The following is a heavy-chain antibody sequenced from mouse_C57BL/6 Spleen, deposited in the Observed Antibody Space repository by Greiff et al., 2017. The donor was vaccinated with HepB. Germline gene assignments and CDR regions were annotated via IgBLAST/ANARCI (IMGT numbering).Heavy chain of an antibody. J-gene: IGHJ1*03. CDR1: GYAFSSSW. Sequence: LQESGPELVKPGASVKISCKASGYAFSSSWMNWVKQRPGKGLEWIGRIYPGDGDTNYNGKFKGKATLTADKSSSTAYMQLSSLTSEDSAVYFCAHYYYGSSPEKYFDVWGTGTTVTVSS. V-gene: IGHV1-82*01. CDR3: AHYYYGSSPEKYFDV. D-gene: IGHD1-1*01. CDR2: IYPGDGDT.